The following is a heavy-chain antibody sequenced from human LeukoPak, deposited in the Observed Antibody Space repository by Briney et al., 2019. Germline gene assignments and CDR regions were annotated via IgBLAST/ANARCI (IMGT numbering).Heavy chain of an antibody. CDR1: GGSISSGGYP. V-gene: IGHV4-30-2*01. CDR2: NYHSGST. CDR3: AGSIAAGGTAGEDWFDP. D-gene: IGHD6-13*01. J-gene: IGHJ5*02. Sequence: SETLSLTCAVSGGSISSGGYPWSWIPQPPGKGLEWIGYNYHSGSTYYNPSLKSRVTISVDRSKNQFSLKLSSVTAADTAVYYCAGSIAAGGTAGEDWFDPWGQGTLVTVSS.